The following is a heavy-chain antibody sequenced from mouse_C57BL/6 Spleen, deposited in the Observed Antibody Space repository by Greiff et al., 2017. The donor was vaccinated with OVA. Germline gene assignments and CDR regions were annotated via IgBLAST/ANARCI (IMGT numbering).Heavy chain of an antibody. V-gene: IGHV1-15*01. CDR2: IDPETGGT. CDR1: GYTFTDYE. D-gene: IGHD2-1*01. CDR3: TRNGGYGNYVGDFDY. J-gene: IGHJ2*01. Sequence: LVESGAELVRPGASVTLSCKASGYTFTDYEMHWVKQTPVHGLEWIGAIDPETGGTAYNQKFKGKAILTADKSSSTAYMELRSLTSEDTAVYYCTRNGGYGNYVGDFDYWGQGTTLTGSS.